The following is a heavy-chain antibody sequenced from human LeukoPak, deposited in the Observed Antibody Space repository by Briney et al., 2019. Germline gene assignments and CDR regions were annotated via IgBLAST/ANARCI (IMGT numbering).Heavy chain of an antibody. CDR1: GFTFSSYW. J-gene: IGHJ1*01. D-gene: IGHD5-18*01. CDR3: ARGRGYSYGYAPAEYFQH. V-gene: IGHV4-34*01. Sequence: PGGSLRLSCAASGFTFSSYWMHWVRQPPGKGLEWIGEINHSGSTNYNPSLKSRVTISVDTSKNQFSLKLSSVTAADTAVYYCARGRGYSYGYAPAEYFQHWGQGTLVTVSS. CDR2: INHSGST.